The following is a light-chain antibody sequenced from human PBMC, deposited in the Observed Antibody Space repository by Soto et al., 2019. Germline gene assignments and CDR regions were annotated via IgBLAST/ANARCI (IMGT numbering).Light chain of an antibody. CDR1: QDIRNY. CDR2: DAS. V-gene: IGKV1-33*01. Sequence: DIQMTQYPSALSASTGDRVTITCQASQDIRNYLNWYQQKPGKAPKLLIYDASKLQTGVPSRFRGSGSGTTFTFIISSLQPEDFAIYYCQQYDKLVTFGQGTKVEMK. CDR3: QQYDKLVT. J-gene: IGKJ1*01.